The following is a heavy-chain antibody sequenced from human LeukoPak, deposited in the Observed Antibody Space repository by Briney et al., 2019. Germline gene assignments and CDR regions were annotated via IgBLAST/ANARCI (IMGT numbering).Heavy chain of an antibody. J-gene: IGHJ4*02. Sequence: PSETLSLTCTVSGGSISSSSYYWGWIRQPPGKGLEWIGSIYYSGSTYYNPSLKSRVTISVDTSKNQFSLKLSSVTAADTAVYYCARDLGGGAMVYWGQGTLVTVSS. CDR3: ARDLGGGAMVY. D-gene: IGHD2-15*01. V-gene: IGHV4-39*07. CDR2: IYYSGST. CDR1: GGSISSSSYY.